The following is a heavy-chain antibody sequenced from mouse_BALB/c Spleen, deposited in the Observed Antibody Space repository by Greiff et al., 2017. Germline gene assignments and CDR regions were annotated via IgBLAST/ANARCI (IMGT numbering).Heavy chain of an antibody. V-gene: IGHV3-8*02. Sequence: EVQLQQSGPSLVKPSQTLSLTCSVTGDSITSGYWNWIRKFPGNKLEYMGYISYSGSTYYNPSLKSRISITRDTSKNQYYLQLNSVTTEDTATYYCARWITLRRGAMDYWGQGTSVTVSS. D-gene: IGHD2-12*01. CDR1: GDSITSGY. CDR3: ARWITLRRGAMDY. J-gene: IGHJ4*01. CDR2: ISYSGST.